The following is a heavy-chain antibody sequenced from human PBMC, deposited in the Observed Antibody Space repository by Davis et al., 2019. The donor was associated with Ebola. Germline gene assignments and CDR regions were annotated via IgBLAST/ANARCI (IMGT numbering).Heavy chain of an antibody. J-gene: IGHJ3*02. CDR2: IRSTSNNYAT. Sequence: PGGSLRLSCAASGFTFSASAIHWVRQASGKGPEWVGRIRSTSNNYATAYAASVKGRFTVSRDDSKNTAYLQMNSLKIEDTAVYYCTRLPVDTAANAFDIWGQGTMVTVSS. D-gene: IGHD5-18*01. CDR3: TRLPVDTAANAFDI. CDR1: GFTFSASA. V-gene: IGHV3-73*01.